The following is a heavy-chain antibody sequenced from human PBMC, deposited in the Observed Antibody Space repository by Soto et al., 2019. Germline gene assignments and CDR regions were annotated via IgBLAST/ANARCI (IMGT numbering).Heavy chain of an antibody. CDR2: ISGGGGTT. CDR3: AKDQAAGGTISRYFHY. J-gene: IGHJ1*01. D-gene: IGHD6-13*01. V-gene: IGHV3-23*01. CDR1: GFTFSSYA. Sequence: GGSLRLSCAASGFTFSSYAMNWVRQAPGKGLEWVSGISGGGGTTYYADSVKGRFTISRDNSKNTLYLQVNSLRAEATAIYYCAKDQAAGGTISRYFHYWGQGTLVTVSS.